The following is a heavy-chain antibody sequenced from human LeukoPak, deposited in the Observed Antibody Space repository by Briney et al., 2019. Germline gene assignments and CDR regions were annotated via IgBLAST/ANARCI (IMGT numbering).Heavy chain of an antibody. D-gene: IGHD3-10*01. V-gene: IGHV3-74*01. Sequence: PGGSLRLSCAASGFTFSSYWMHWVRQAPGKGLVWVSRINSDGSSTSYAGSVKGRFTISRDNAKNTLYLQMNSLRAEDTAVYYCARDLSHYGSGSYYGYFDYWGQGTLVTVSS. CDR3: ARDLSHYGSGSYYGYFDY. CDR1: GFTFSSYW. CDR2: INSDGSST. J-gene: IGHJ4*02.